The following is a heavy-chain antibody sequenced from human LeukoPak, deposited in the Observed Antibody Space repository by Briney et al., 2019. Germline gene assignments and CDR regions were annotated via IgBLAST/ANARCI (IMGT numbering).Heavy chain of an antibody. CDR1: GGSISSYY. CDR2: IYTSGST. V-gene: IGHV4-4*07. Sequence: PSETLSLTCTVSGGSISSYYWSWIRQPAGKGLEWIERIYTSGSTNYNPSLKSRVTMSVDTSKNQFSLKLSSVTAADTAVYYCARGFGELYQDPFDYWGQGTLVTVSS. D-gene: IGHD3-10*01. CDR3: ARGFGELYQDPFDY. J-gene: IGHJ4*02.